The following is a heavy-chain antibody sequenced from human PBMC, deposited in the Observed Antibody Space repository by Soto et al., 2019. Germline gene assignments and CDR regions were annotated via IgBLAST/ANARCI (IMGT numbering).Heavy chain of an antibody. V-gene: IGHV3-9*01. CDR2: ITWNSGII. J-gene: IGHJ2*01. D-gene: IGHD6-13*01. CDR3: AKDQGYSTSYYGYVDL. Sequence: EVQLVESGGGLVQPGRSLRLSCAASRFTFDDYAMDWVRQPPGKCLEWVSGITWNSGIIGYADSVKGRFTISRDNAKNSLYLQMNSLRPEDTALYYCAKDQGYSTSYYGYVDLWGRGTLVTVSS. CDR1: RFTFDDYA.